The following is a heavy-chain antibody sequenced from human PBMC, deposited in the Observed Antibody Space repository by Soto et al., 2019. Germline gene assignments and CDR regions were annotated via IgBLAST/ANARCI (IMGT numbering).Heavy chain of an antibody. V-gene: IGHV3-30*18. D-gene: IGHD3-10*01. CDR2: ISYDGSNK. CDR1: GFTFSSYG. J-gene: IGHJ4*02. Sequence: VGSLRLSCAASGFTFSSYGMHWVRQAPGKGLEWVAVISYDGSNKYYADSVKGRFTISRDNSKNTLYLQMNSLRAEDTAVYYCAKDSGGELLYLFHYWGQGTLVTVSS. CDR3: AKDSGGELLYLFHY.